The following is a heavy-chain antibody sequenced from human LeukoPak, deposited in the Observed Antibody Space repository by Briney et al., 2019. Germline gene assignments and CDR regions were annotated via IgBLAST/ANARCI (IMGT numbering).Heavy chain of an antibody. D-gene: IGHD4-17*01. V-gene: IGHV4-31*03. CDR2: IYYSGST. CDR3: ARAEAGSAVTTGFYFDY. CDR1: GGSISSGGYY. Sequence: PSQTLSLTCTVSGGSISSGGYYWSWIRQPPGKGLEWIGYIYYSGSTYYNPSLKSRVTISVDTSKNQFSLKLSSVTAADTAVYYCARAEAGSAVTTGFYFDYWGQGTLVTVSS. J-gene: IGHJ4*02.